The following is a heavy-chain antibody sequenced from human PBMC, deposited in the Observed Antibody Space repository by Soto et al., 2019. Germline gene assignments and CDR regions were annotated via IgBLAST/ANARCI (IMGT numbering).Heavy chain of an antibody. CDR3: AKDWYSSTWFAAEF. V-gene: IGHV3-23*01. J-gene: IGHJ4*02. D-gene: IGHD6-13*01. CDR1: GFTFRNYA. Sequence: EVQLLESGGRLVQPGGALRLSCAASGFTFRNYAMSWVRLAPGKGLEWVSAISGTGGSTYYADSVKGRFTISRDNSGNTLYLQMDTLKAEDTALYYCAKDWYSSTWFAAEFWGQGTLVTVSS. CDR2: ISGTGGST.